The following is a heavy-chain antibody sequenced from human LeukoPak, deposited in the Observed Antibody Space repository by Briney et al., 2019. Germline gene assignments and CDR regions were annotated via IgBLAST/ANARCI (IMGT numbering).Heavy chain of an antibody. CDR1: GGSISTYS. J-gene: IGHJ4*02. CDR3: AKGGVTRDYCFDS. CDR2: IHYGGST. Sequence: PSETLSLTCTVSGGSISTYSWGWIRQPPGKGLEWIAHIHYGGSTDYNPSLRSRVTITADTSRNQFSLRLSSVTAADTGVYYWAKGGVTRDYCFDSRGQGTLVTVSS. D-gene: IGHD3-10*01. V-gene: IGHV4-59*01.